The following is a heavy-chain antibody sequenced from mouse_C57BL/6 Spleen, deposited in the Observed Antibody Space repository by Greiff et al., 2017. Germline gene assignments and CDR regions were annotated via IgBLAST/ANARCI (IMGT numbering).Heavy chain of an antibody. CDR2: IDPANGNT. D-gene: IGHD2-1*01. Sequence: EVMLVESVAELVRPGASVKLSCTASGFNIKNTYMHWVKQRPEQGLEWIGRIDPANGNTKYAPKFQGKATITADPSSNTAYLQLSSLTSEDTAIYYCACIYYGNYEYFDYWGQGTTLTVSS. CDR1: GFNIKNTY. V-gene: IGHV14-3*01. J-gene: IGHJ2*01. CDR3: ACIYYGNYEYFDY.